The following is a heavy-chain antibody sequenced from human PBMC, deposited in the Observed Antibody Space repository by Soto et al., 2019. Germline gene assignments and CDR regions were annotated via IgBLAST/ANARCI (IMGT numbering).Heavy chain of an antibody. CDR2: INTDGSRT. CDR3: ARDLGEVSAI. CDR1: GFTFSNHW. Sequence: PGGSLRLSCGASGFTFSNHWMHWVRQVPGKGLVWVSRINTDGSRTTYADSVKGRFTISRDNAKNTLYLQMNSLRAEDTAVYYCARDLGEVSAIWGQGTLVTVSS. J-gene: IGHJ4*02. V-gene: IGHV3-74*03. D-gene: IGHD2-21*02.